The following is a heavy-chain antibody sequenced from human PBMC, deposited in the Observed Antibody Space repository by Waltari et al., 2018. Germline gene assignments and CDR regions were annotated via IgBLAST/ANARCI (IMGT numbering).Heavy chain of an antibody. Sequence: QLPLQESGSRLLKPSQTLSLTCSVSGASISNGDFSVSWIRQPPGKGLQWIGFLYHSGSRYYNPSLKSRVSMSADRSKSQFSLKLDSVTAADTAVYYCARADCSGGSCLGFDSWGQGTLVTVSS. V-gene: IGHV4-30-2*01. J-gene: IGHJ4*02. D-gene: IGHD2-15*01. CDR1: GASISNGDFS. CDR3: ARADCSGGSCLGFDS. CDR2: LYHSGSR.